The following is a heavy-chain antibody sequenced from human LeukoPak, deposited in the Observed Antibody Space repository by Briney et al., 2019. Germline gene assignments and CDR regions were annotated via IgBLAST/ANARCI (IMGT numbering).Heavy chain of an antibody. CDR2: IYPTGTT. V-gene: IGHV4-39*02. CDR1: GGSIRSSSYY. Sequence: KSSETLSLTCTVSGGSIRSSSYYWGWIRQPPGKGLECVGNIYPTGTTYYNPSLKSRVTISIDTSKSHFSLRLSSVTAADTAVYYCVQNIPGTIEHWGQGTLVTVSS. CDR3: VQNIPGTIEH. J-gene: IGHJ1*01. D-gene: IGHD1-7*01.